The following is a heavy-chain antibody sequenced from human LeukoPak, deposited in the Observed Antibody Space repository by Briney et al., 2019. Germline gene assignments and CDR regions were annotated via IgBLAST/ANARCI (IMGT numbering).Heavy chain of an antibody. Sequence: GGSLRLSCAASGFTFSSYAMSWVRQAPGKGLAWVSTISGGSGSTYCADSVKGRFTISRDNSKNTLYLQMNSLRDEDTAVYYCAKHRFESGGYHSTDWGQGALVTVSS. CDR1: GFTFSSYA. CDR3: AKHRFESGGYHSTD. V-gene: IGHV3-23*01. CDR2: ISGGSGST. D-gene: IGHD3-22*01. J-gene: IGHJ4*02.